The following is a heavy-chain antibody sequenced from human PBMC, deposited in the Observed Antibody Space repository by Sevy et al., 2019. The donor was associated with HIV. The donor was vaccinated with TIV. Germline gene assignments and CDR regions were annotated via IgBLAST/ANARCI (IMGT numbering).Heavy chain of an antibody. J-gene: IGHJ4*02. Sequence: GGSLRLSCAASGFTFSNAWMSWVRQAPGKGLEWVGRIKSKTDGGTTDYAAPVKGRFTISRDDSKNRLYLQMNSLKTEDTAVYYCTTDFHVVVVAASKDYWGQGTLVTVSS. CDR2: IKSKTDGGTT. D-gene: IGHD2-15*01. CDR3: TTDFHVVVVAASKDY. V-gene: IGHV3-15*01. CDR1: GFTFSNAW.